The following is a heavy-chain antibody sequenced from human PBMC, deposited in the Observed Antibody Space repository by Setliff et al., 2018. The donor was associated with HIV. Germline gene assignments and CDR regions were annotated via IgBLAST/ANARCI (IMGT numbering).Heavy chain of an antibody. CDR2: IYTSGST. CDR3: ARDIAQYSSGWYKGGWFDP. D-gene: IGHD6-19*01. V-gene: IGHV4-61*09. CDR1: GGSISSGSHY. J-gene: IGHJ5*02. Sequence: TLSLTCTVSGGSISSGSHYWSWIRQPAGKGLEWIGHIYTSGSTNYNPSLKSRVTISVDTSKNQFSLTMRSVTAADTAVYYCARDIAQYSSGWYKGGWFDPWGQGTLVTVSS.